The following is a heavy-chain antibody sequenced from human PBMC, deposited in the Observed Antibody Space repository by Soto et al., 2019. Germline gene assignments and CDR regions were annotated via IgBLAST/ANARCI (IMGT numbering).Heavy chain of an antibody. D-gene: IGHD2-2*02. CDR3: ARDKYRQQLGGNYYYILDV. CDR2: IMPVFATP. J-gene: IGHJ6*02. V-gene: IGHV1-69*12. CDR1: GGTFSTSA. Sequence: QVQLVQSGAEVKKPGAAVKVSCQASGGTFSTSAISLVRQAPGPGLEWVGGIMPVFATPAYAQKFQGRVTITADESTTPAYLELTSLRTDDTAVYYCARDKYRQQLGGNYYYILDVWGQGTAITVSS.